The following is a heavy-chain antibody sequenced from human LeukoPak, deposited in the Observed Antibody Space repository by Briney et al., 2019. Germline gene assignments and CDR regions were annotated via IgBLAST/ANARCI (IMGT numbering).Heavy chain of an antibody. CDR1: GYTFTSYG. D-gene: IGHD6-13*01. J-gene: IGHJ4*02. CDR3: ARGGVSNSWYRTPDY. Sequence: ASVKVSCKASGYTFTSYGISWVRQAPGQGLEWMGWISTYNGNTNYAQKFQGRVTMTTDTSTSTGYMEMRSLRSDDAAVYYCARGGVSNSWYRTPDYWGQGTLVTVSS. CDR2: ISTYNGNT. V-gene: IGHV1-18*01.